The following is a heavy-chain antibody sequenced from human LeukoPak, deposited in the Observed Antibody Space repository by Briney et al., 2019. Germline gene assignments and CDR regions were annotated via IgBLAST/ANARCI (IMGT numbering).Heavy chain of an antibody. D-gene: IGHD1-26*01. CDR2: INHSGST. CDR1: GGSFSGYY. V-gene: IGHV4-34*01. Sequence: PSETLSLTCAVYGGSFSGYYWSWIRQPPGKGLEWIGEINHSGSTNYNPSLKSRVTISVDTSKNQFSLKLSSVTAADTAAYYCARGGWGATDYWGQGTLVTVSS. CDR3: ARGGWGATDY. J-gene: IGHJ4*02.